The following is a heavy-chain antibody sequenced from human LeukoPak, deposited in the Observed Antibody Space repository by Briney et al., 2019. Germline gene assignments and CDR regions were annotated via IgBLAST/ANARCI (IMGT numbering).Heavy chain of an antibody. D-gene: IGHD2-15*01. Sequence: GGSLRLSCAASGFTFSFHWMHWVRQAPGEGLEWVANIKHDGSEEYYVDSVKGRFTISRDNAKNSLYLQMNSLRAEDTAVYYCAREHSGGSCLDPWGQGTLVTVSS. CDR2: IKHDGSEE. V-gene: IGHV3-7*03. J-gene: IGHJ5*02. CDR1: GFTFSFHW. CDR3: AREHSGGSCLDP.